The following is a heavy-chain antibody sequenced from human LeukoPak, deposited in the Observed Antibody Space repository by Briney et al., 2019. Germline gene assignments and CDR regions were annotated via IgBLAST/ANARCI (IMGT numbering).Heavy chain of an antibody. CDR1: GFTFSSYW. CDR3: ARRAGAYSHPYDY. J-gene: IGHJ4*02. Sequence: GGSLRLSCGASGFTFSSYWMHWVRQAPGKGLEWVSIIYSGGSTFYADSVKGRFTISRDNSKNTLYLQMNSLRAEDTAVYYCARRAGAYSHPYDYWGQGTLVTVSS. CDR2: IYSGGST. V-gene: IGHV3-53*01. D-gene: IGHD4/OR15-4a*01.